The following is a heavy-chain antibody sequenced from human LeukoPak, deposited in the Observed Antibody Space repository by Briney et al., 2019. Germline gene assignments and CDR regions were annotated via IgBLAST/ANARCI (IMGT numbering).Heavy chain of an antibody. CDR1: GFTFSSYA. CDR3: AKDRLGTVLNWFDP. J-gene: IGHJ5*02. Sequence: GGSLRLSCAASGFTFSSYAMSWVRQAPGKGLEWVSAISGSGGSTYYADSVKGRFTISRDNSKNTLYPQMNSLRAEDTAVYYCAKDRLGTVLNWFDPWGQGTLVTVSS. D-gene: IGHD2-8*02. CDR2: ISGSGGST. V-gene: IGHV3-23*01.